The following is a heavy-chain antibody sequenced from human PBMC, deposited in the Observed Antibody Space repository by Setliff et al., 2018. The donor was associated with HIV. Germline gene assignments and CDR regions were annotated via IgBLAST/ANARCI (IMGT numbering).Heavy chain of an antibody. D-gene: IGHD3-22*01. J-gene: IGHJ3*01. V-gene: IGHV5-51*01. CDR2: IHPRDFDI. CDR3: ARLDSSGYYRSFDV. CDR1: GYTLTNYW. Sequence: PGESLKISCKASGYTLTNYWTAWVRQMPGKGLEWMGIIHPRDFDIKYSQSFQGQVTISADKSLSTAYLQWNSLKASDTALYYCARLDSSGYYRSFDVWGQGTMVTVSS.